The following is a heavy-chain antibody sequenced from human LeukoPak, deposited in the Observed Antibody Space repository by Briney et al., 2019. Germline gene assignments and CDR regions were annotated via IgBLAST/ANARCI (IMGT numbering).Heavy chain of an antibody. J-gene: IGHJ4*02. Sequence: SETLSLTCTVSGGSISSYYWSWIRQPAGKGLEWIGSIYYSGSTYYNPSLKSRVTISVDTSKNQFSLKLSSVTAADTAVYYCARGGKGYCSGGSCYNDYWGQGTLVTVSS. CDR2: IYYSGST. V-gene: IGHV4-4*07. D-gene: IGHD2-15*01. CDR1: GGSISSYY. CDR3: ARGGKGYCSGGSCYNDY.